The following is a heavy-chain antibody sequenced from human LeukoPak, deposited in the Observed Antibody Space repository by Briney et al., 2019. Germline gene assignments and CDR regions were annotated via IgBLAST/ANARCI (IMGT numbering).Heavy chain of an antibody. D-gene: IGHD6-19*01. J-gene: IGHJ3*02. V-gene: IGHV3-15*01. CDR3: AKTRDSSGWPSGASDI. Sequence: GGSLRLSCAASGFTSSNAWMSWVRQAPGKGLEWVGRIKSKTDGGTTDYAAPVKGRFTISRDDSKNTLYVQMNSLRAEDTAVYYCAKTRDSSGWPSGASDIWGQGTMVTVSS. CDR1: GFTSSNAW. CDR2: IKSKTDGGTT.